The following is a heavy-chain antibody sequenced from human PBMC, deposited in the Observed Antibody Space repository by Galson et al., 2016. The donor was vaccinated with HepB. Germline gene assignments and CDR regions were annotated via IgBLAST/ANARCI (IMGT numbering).Heavy chain of an antibody. Sequence: ETLSLTCAVSGGSISSYNWWTWVRQPPGKGLEWIGEIFHSGGTTYNPSLKSRITISLDKSTNHFSLKLTSVTAADTAVYYCASLGYCGGGLCHRVSWGQGTLVTVSS. D-gene: IGHD2-21*01. J-gene: IGHJ5*02. CDR1: GGSISSYNW. CDR2: IFHSGGT. V-gene: IGHV4-4*02. CDR3: ASLGYCGGGLCHRVS.